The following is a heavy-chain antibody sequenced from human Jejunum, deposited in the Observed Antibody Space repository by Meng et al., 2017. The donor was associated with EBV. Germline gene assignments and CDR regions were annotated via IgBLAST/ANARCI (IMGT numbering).Heavy chain of an antibody. V-gene: IGHV7-4-1*02. D-gene: IGHD2-21*02. J-gene: IGHJ4*02. Sequence: QLVQSGSDVKRPGASVKVSCKASGYTFSRYAMNWVRQAPGQGLEWMGWINTRTGNPAYAQGFTGRFVFSLDTSVSTAYLQISSLKAEDTAVYYCASDISTATFGYWGQGTLVTVSS. CDR3: ASDISTATFGY. CDR2: INTRTGNP. CDR1: GYTFSRYA.